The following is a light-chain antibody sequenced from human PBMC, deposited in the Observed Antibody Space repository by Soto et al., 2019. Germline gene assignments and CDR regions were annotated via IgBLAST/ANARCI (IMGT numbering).Light chain of an antibody. V-gene: IGKV3-20*01. CDR3: QQYGTWT. J-gene: IGKJ1*01. Sequence: EIVLTQSPGTLSLSPGEKDTLSCRASQSVSSSYLAWYQQKPGQAPRLLVYGASSRATGIPDRFSGSGSGTDFTLSISRLEPEDFAVYYCQQYGTWTFGQGTKVDIK. CDR2: GAS. CDR1: QSVSSSY.